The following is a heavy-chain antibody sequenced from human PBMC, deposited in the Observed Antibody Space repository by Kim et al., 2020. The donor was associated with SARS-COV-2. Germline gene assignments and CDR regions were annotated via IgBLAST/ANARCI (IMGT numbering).Heavy chain of an antibody. CDR1: GFTFSSYD. D-gene: IGHD3-10*01. J-gene: IGHJ5*02. CDR3: SRGQTYYYGSGSLYSNWFDP. Sequence: GGSLRLSCAASGFTFSSYDMHWVRQATGKGLEWVSAIGTAGDTYYPGSVKGRFTITRENAKNSLYLQMNSLRAGDTAVYYCSRGQTYYYGSGSLYSNWFDPWGHGTLVTVSS. CDR2: IGTAGDT. V-gene: IGHV3-13*04.